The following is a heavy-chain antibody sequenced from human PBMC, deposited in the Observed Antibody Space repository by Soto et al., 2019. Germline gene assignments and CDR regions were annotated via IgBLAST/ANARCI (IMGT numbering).Heavy chain of an antibody. D-gene: IGHD6-13*01. J-gene: IGHJ4*02. V-gene: IGHV3-30*02. CDR3: AKEYGSTWIDH. Sequence: HPGGSLRLSCAASGFSFSLYGMQWVRQAPGKGLEWVAVIWYDGSNKYYADSVKGRFTISRDNSKNTLYLQMNSLRDEDTAVYYCAKEYGSTWIDHWGQGTPVTVSS. CDR1: GFSFSLYG. CDR2: IWYDGSNK.